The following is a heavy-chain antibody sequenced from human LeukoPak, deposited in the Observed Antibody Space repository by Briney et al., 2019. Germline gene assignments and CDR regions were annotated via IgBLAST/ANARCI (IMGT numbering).Heavy chain of an antibody. CDR3: ARDPESGSYLDY. V-gene: IGHV3-21*04. CDR2: ISSSSSYI. D-gene: IGHD1-26*01. J-gene: IGHJ4*02. CDR1: GFTFSSYS. Sequence: GGSLRLSCAASGFTFSSYSMNWVRQAPGKGLEWVSSISSSSSYIYYADSVKGRFTISRDNAKNSLYLQMNSLRAEDTALYYCARDPESGSYLDYWGQGTLVTVSS.